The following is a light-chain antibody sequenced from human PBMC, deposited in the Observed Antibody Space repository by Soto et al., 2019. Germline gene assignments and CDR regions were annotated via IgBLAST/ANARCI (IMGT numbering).Light chain of an antibody. CDR3: QQYNSYSPWT. Sequence: DIQMTQSPSTLSASVGDRVTITCRASQSISSWWAWYQQKPGKAPKLLIYDASSLESGDPSRFSGSGSGTEFTLTISSLQPDDFATYYGQQYNSYSPWTFGQGTKVELK. J-gene: IGKJ1*01. V-gene: IGKV1-5*01. CDR1: QSISSW. CDR2: DAS.